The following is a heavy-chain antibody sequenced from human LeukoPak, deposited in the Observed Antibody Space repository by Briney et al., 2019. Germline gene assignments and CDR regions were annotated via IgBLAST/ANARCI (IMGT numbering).Heavy chain of an antibody. D-gene: IGHD3-22*01. CDR2: IYYSGST. V-gene: IGHV4-39*07. J-gene: IGHJ5*02. CDR1: GGSISSSSYY. Sequence: SETLSLTCTVSGGSISSSSYYRGWIRQPPGKGLEWIGSIYYSGSTYYNPSLKSRVTISVDTSKNQFSLKLSSVTAADTAVYYCASYTYYYDSSEFDPWGQGTLVTVSS. CDR3: ASYTYYYDSSEFDP.